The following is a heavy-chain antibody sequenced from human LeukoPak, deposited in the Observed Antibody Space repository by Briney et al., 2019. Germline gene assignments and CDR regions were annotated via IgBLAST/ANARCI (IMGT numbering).Heavy chain of an antibody. J-gene: IGHJ3*02. Sequence: RAGGSLRLSCAASGFTFSSFATSWVRQAPGKGLEWFSGISASGGSTYYADSVKGRFTISRDNSKNTLYLQMNSLRAEDTAVYYCAKGFYDNSASGVFDIWGQGTMVTVSS. CDR3: AKGFYDNSASGVFDI. CDR1: GFTFSSFA. CDR2: ISASGGST. D-gene: IGHD3-22*01. V-gene: IGHV3-23*01.